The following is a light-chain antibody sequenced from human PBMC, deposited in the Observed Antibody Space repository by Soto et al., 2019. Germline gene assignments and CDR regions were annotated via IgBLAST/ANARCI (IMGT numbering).Light chain of an antibody. Sequence: AIQMTQSPASLSASVGDRVTITCRASRVIRNDLSWYQQKPGKAPKLLIYAARSLESGVPSRFSGSGSGTEFTLTSSGLQPEDFATYYCLQEFSFPRTFGQGTKVEIK. CDR2: AAR. CDR3: LQEFSFPRT. J-gene: IGKJ1*01. CDR1: RVIRND. V-gene: IGKV1-6*01.